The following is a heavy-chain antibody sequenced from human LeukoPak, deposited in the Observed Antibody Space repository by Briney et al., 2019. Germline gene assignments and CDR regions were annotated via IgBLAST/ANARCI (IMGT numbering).Heavy chain of an antibody. J-gene: IGHJ5*02. D-gene: IGHD2-21*02. CDR1: GGSISSSTYF. CDR3: ARGLVVTAIPIRWFDP. CDR2: INHSGST. Sequence: PSETLSLTCTVSGGSISSSTYFWGWIRQPPGKGLEWIGEINHSGSTNYDPSLKSRVTISVDTSKNQFSLKLSSVTAADTAVYYCARGLVVTAIPIRWFDPWGQETLVTDSS. V-gene: IGHV4-39*07.